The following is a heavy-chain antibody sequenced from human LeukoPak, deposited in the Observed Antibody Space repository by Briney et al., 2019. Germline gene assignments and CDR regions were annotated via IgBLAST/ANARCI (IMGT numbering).Heavy chain of an antibody. J-gene: IGHJ4*02. V-gene: IGHV3-23*01. CDR2: ISGSGGST. D-gene: IGHD6-13*01. CDR3: AKGGVAAARDY. CDR1: GFSFSSYG. Sequence: GSLRLSCEASGFSFSSYGIHWVRQAPGKGLEWVSAISGSGGSTDYADSVKGRFTISRDNSKNTLDLQMNSLRAEDTAVYYCAKGGVAAARDYWGQGTLVTVSS.